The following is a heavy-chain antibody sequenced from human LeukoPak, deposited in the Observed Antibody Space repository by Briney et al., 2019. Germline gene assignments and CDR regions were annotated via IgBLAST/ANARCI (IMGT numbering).Heavy chain of an antibody. CDR3: ARNEMYQLFLDP. CDR1: GGSISSSSYY. D-gene: IGHD2-2*01. V-gene: IGHV4-39*07. Sequence: PSETLSLTCTVSGGSISSSSYYWGWIRRPPGKGLEWIGSIYYSGSTYYNPSLKSRVTISVDTSKNQFSLKLSSVTAADTAVYYCARNEMYQLFLDPWGQGTLVTVSS. CDR2: IYYSGST. J-gene: IGHJ5*02.